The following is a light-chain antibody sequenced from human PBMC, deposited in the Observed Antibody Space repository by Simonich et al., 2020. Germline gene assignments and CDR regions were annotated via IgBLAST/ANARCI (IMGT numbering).Light chain of an antibody. CDR1: QGIRSY. CDR3: LQHNSYPYT. V-gene: IGKV1-8*01. Sequence: IQMTQSPSSLSASTGDRVTITCRASQGIRSYLAWYQQKPGKAPKLLIYAASTLQSGVPSRFSGSGSGTDFTLTISCLQSEDFATYYCLQHNSYPYTFGQGTKLEIK. CDR2: AAS. J-gene: IGKJ2*01.